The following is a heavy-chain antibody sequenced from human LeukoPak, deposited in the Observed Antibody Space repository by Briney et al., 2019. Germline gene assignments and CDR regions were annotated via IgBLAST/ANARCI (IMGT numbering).Heavy chain of an antibody. CDR3: TRLQIAVAGPNWFDP. CDR1: GFTFSSFA. CDR2: VSDSDENT. D-gene: IGHD6-19*01. J-gene: IGHJ5*02. Sequence: PGGSLRPSCAASGFTFSSFAMNWVRQAPGKGLEWVSSVSDSDENTYYADSVKGRFTISRDNSRNTLFLQMDTLRAEDTAVYYCTRLQIAVAGPNWFDPWGQGTLVTVSS. V-gene: IGHV3-23*01.